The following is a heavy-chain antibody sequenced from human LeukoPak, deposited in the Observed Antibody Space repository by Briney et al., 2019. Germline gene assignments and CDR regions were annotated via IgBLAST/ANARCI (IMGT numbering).Heavy chain of an antibody. CDR1: GGSISSSNW. D-gene: IGHD6-13*01. CDR2: IYHSGST. J-gene: IGHJ3*02. CDR3: ASYSSRGYNDAFDN. V-gene: IGHV4-4*02. Sequence: PSGTLSLTCAVSGGSISSSNWWSWVRQPPGKGLEWIGEIYHSGSTNYNPSLKSRVTISVDKSKNQFSLRLSSVTAADTAVYYCASYSSRGYNDAFDNWGQGTMVTVSS.